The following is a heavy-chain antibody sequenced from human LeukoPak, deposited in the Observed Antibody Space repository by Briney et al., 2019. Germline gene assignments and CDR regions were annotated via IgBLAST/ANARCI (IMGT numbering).Heavy chain of an antibody. CDR1: GFTFSSYS. CDR2: ISSSSSYI. Sequence: GGSLRLSCAASGFTFSSYSMNWVRQAPGKGLEWVSSISSSSSYIYYADSVKGRFTISRDNAKNSLYLQMNSLRAENTAAYYCARDGGYCSSTSCLAEYDYWGQGTLVTVSS. V-gene: IGHV3-21*01. D-gene: IGHD2-2*01. J-gene: IGHJ4*02. CDR3: ARDGGYCSSTSCLAEYDY.